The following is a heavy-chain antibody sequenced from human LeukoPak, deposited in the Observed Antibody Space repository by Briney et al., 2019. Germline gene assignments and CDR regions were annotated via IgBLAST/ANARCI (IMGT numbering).Heavy chain of an antibody. J-gene: IGHJ3*02. CDR1: GFTFIGYA. CDR3: AKDQRFQRAFDI. Sequence: PGGSLRLSCAASGFTFIGYAMSWVRQAPGKGLEWVSAISGSGGSTYYADSVKGRFTISRDNSKNTLYLQMNSLRAEDTAVYYCAKDQRFQRAFDIWGQGTMVTVSS. CDR2: ISGSGGST. D-gene: IGHD2-2*01. V-gene: IGHV3-23*01.